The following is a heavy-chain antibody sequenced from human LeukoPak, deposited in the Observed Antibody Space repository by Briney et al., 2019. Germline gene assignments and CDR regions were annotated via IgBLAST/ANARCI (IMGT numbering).Heavy chain of an antibody. CDR2: ISAYNGNT. CDR1: GYTFTSYG. CDR3: ARVGHPNPTYSDFWSGYLSNNNWFDP. J-gene: IGHJ5*02. D-gene: IGHD3-3*01. Sequence: ASVKVSCKASGYTFTSYGISWVRQAPGQGLEWMGWISAYNGNTNYAQKLQGRVTMTTDTSTSTAYMELSSLRSDDTAVYYCARVGHPNPTYSDFWSGYLSNNNWFDPWGQGTLVTVSS. V-gene: IGHV1-18*01.